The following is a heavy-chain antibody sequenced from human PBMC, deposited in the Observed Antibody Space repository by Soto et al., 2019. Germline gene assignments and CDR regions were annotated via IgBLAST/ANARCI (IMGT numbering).Heavy chain of an antibody. Sequence: AGGSLRLSCEASGFIFSTYSMNWVRQAPGRGLEWVSSISSRSSYIYDADSVNGRFTISRDNVKNSLYLQMNSLRAEDTAVYYCARALSQAGWLVMDYWGRGTLVIVSS. J-gene: IGHJ4*02. CDR1: GFIFSTYS. CDR2: ISSRSSYI. V-gene: IGHV3-21*06. CDR3: ARALSQAGWLVMDY. D-gene: IGHD6-19*01.